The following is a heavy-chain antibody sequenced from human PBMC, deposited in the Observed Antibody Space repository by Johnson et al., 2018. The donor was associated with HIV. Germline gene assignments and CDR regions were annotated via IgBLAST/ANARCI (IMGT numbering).Heavy chain of an antibody. CDR1: GFTFSSYW. D-gene: IGHD3-22*01. CDR3: ARGYYYDSSGYYDAFDV. CDR2: IKQDGSEK. J-gene: IGHJ3*01. Sequence: VQLVESGGGLVKPGGSLRLSCAASGFTFSSYWMHWVRQAPGKGLEWVANIKQDGSEKYYVDSVKGRFTISRDNAKNSLYLQMNSLRAEDTALYYCARGYYYDSSGYYDAFDVWGQGTVLTVSS. V-gene: IGHV3-7*05.